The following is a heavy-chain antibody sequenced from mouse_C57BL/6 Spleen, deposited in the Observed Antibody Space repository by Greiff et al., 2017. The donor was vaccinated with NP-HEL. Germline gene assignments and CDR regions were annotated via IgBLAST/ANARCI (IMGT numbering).Heavy chain of an antibody. CDR3: TTQITTFFDY. D-gene: IGHD2-4*01. J-gene: IGHJ2*01. V-gene: IGHV14-4*01. CDR2: IDPENGDT. CDR1: GFNIKDDY. Sequence: VQLQQSGAELVRPGASVKLSCTASGFNIKDDYMHWVKQRPEQGLEWIGWIDPENGDTEYASKFQGKATITADTSSNTAYLQLSSLTSEDTAVYYCTTQITTFFDYWGQGTTLTVSS.